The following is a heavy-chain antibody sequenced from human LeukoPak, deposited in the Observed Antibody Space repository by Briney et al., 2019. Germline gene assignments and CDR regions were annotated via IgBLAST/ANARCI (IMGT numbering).Heavy chain of an antibody. Sequence: SETLSLTCTVSGVSISYNYWSWIRQPPGKGLEWIGQIFYTGTTEYNPSLKSRVSMSLDTSMNQFSLRLSSVTAGDTAAYYCARQHGGNYLDFWGQGTLVTVSS. CDR2: IFYTGTT. V-gene: IGHV4-59*01. CDR1: GVSISYNY. D-gene: IGHD4-23*01. J-gene: IGHJ4*02. CDR3: ARQHGGNYLDF.